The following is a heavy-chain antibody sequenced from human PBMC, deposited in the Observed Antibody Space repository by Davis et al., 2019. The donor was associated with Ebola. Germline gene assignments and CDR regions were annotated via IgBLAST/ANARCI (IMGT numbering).Heavy chain of an antibody. CDR2: IKSKTDGGTT. J-gene: IGHJ5*02. D-gene: IGHD4-17*01. Sequence: GESLKISCAASGFTFSNAWMNWVRQAPGKGLEWVGRIKSKTDGGTTDYAAPVKGRFTISRDDSKNTLYLQMNSLKTEDTAVYYCTTDPAVTVSSGWFDPWGQGTLVTVSS. CDR1: GFTFSNAW. V-gene: IGHV3-15*07. CDR3: TTDPAVTVSSGWFDP.